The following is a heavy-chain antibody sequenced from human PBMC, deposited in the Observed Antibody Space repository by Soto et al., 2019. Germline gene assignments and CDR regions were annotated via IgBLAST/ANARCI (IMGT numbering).Heavy chain of an antibody. V-gene: IGHV3-23*01. CDR3: AKELLRLGESLERYFDY. CDR1: GFTFSTYA. D-gene: IGHD3-10*01. CDR2: ISGSGSSR. Sequence: GGSLRLSCAASGFTFSTYAMSWVRQAPGKGLEWVSAISGSGSSRYYADSAKGRFTISRDNSKNTLFLQLNSLRTEDTAVYYCAKELLRLGESLERYFDYWGQGTLVTVSS. J-gene: IGHJ4*02.